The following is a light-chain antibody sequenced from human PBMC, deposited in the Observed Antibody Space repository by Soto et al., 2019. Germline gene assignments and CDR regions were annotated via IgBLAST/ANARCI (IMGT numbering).Light chain of an antibody. Sequence: EILLTQSPASLSVSPGESATLSCRASQSLNTDLAWYQQKPGQAPRLLXYGASTRATGTPNRFSGSGSGTEFTLTISRLQSEDFAIYYCQQYKSWPPITFGQGTRLEIK. CDR2: GAS. CDR3: QQYKSWPPIT. J-gene: IGKJ5*01. V-gene: IGKV3-15*01. CDR1: QSLNTD.